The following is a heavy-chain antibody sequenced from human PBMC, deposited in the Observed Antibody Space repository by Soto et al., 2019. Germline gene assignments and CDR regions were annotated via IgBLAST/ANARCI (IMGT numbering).Heavy chain of an antibody. CDR3: ARHVPYRRSGSYLFDF. D-gene: IGHD1-26*01. V-gene: IGHV4-39*01. J-gene: IGHJ4*02. CDR2: FFYRGST. Sequence: PSETLSLTCTVSGDSISSSNFYWAWIRQPPGRGLEFIGTFFYRGSTYLNPSLKSRVTTSVDPSKNQFSLRLSSVTAADTAVYYCARHVPYRRSGSYLFDFWGQGTLVTVSS. CDR1: GDSISSSNFY.